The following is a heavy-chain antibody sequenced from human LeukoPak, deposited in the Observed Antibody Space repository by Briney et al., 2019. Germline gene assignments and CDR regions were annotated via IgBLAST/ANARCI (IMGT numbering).Heavy chain of an antibody. CDR3: ARVPAMATMRHYYYMDV. CDR1: GGTFISYA. V-gene: IGHV1-69*13. CDR2: IIPIFGTA. Sequence: SVKVSCKASGGTFISYAISWVRQAPGQGLDWMGGIIPIFGTANYAQKIQGRVTITADETTSTAYMELSSLRSEDTAVYDCARVPAMATMRHYYYMDVWGKGTTVTISS. J-gene: IGHJ6*03. D-gene: IGHD5-24*01.